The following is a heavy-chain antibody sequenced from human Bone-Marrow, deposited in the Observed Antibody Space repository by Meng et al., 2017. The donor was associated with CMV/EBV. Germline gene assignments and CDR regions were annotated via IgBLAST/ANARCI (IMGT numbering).Heavy chain of an antibody. D-gene: IGHD5-24*01. CDR3: ARGDAGYYYGMDV. Sequence: GGSLRLSCAASGFTFSSYGMHWVRQAPGKGLEWVAVIWYDGSNKYYADSVKGRFTISRDNSKNTLYLQMNSLRAEDTAVYYCARGDAGYYYGMDVWGQGTTVTVSS. CDR1: GFTFSSYG. J-gene: IGHJ6*02. V-gene: IGHV3-33*01. CDR2: IWYDGSNK.